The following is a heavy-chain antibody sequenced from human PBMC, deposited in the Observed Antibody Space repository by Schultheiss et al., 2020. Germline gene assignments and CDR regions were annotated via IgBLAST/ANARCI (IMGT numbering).Heavy chain of an antibody. V-gene: IGHV3-49*04. J-gene: IGHJ6*02. Sequence: GASLRLSCTASGFTFGDYAMNWVRQAPGKGLEWVGFIRSKAYGGTTDYAASVKGRFTISRDDSKSIAYLQMNSLESEDTAVYYCARDGSLLPNGMDVWGQGTTVTVSS. CDR3: ARDGSLLPNGMDV. CDR2: IRSKAYGGTT. CDR1: GFTFGDYA. D-gene: IGHD2-15*01.